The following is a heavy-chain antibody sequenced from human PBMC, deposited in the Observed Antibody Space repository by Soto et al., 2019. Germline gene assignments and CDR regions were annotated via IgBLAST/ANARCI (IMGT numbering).Heavy chain of an antibody. CDR1: GGSVSSGSYY. J-gene: IGHJ6*02. D-gene: IGHD6-19*01. CDR2: IYYSGST. CDR3: ARDRMEWLGEYYYYYGMDV. Sequence: QVQLQESGPGLVKPSETLSLTCTVSGGSVSSGSYYWSWIRQPPGKGLEWIGYIYYSGSTNYNPSLKSRVTISVDTSKNQFSLKLSSVTAADTAVYYCARDRMEWLGEYYYYYGMDVWGQGTTVTVSS. V-gene: IGHV4-61*01.